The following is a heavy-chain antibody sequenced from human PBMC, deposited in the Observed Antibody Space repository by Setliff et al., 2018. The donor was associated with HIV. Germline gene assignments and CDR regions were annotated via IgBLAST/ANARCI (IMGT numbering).Heavy chain of an antibody. J-gene: IGHJ6*03. Sequence: SETLSLTCGVYGGSLSNHKWTWVRQAPGKGLEWIGDISYSGTTKYNPSLRSRLRVSLDTSRNQFSLRMTSVTAADAAVYYCARGQLDLRAPMFYYMDVWGKGPSATVSS. V-gene: IGHV4-34*01. CDR3: ARGQLDLRAPMFYYMDV. CDR1: GGSLSNHK. CDR2: ISYSGTT. D-gene: IGHD3-10*02.